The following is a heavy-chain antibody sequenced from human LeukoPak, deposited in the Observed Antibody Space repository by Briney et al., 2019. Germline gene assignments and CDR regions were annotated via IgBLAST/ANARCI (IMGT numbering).Heavy chain of an antibody. CDR3: ARGAQAGWLQYVYYYGMDV. D-gene: IGHD5-24*01. CDR2: INPKSGGT. Sequence: GASVKVSCKASGYTFTGYYMHRVRQAPGQGLEWRGWINPKSGGTSYAEKVEGRVTMNRGTSISTAYMELSRLRSDDTAVYYCARGAQAGWLQYVYYYGMDVWGQGTTVTVSS. CDR1: GYTFTGYY. V-gene: IGHV1-2*02. J-gene: IGHJ6*02.